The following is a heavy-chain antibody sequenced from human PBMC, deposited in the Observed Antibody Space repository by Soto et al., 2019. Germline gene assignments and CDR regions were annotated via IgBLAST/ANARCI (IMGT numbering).Heavy chain of an antibody. J-gene: IGHJ5*02. CDR1: GYTFTTYG. V-gene: IGHV1-18*01. D-gene: IGHD2-15*01. CDR3: ARAYCSANSCYWFDP. CDR2: ISVYNGNT. Sequence: QVQLVQSGAEVKKPGASVKVSCKASGYTFTTYGISWVRQAPGQGLEWMGWISVYNGNTNYAQKLQGRVTMTTDTSTSTAYMELRSLRSDDTAVYYCARAYCSANSCYWFDPWGQGTLVTVSS.